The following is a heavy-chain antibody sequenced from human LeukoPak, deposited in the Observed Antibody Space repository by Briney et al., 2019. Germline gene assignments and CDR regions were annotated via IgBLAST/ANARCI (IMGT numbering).Heavy chain of an antibody. D-gene: IGHD3-10*01. V-gene: IGHV3-21*01. CDR3: ARAPIDMVRGVTHFDY. J-gene: IGHJ4*02. Sequence: GGSLRLSCAASGYTFSSYSMNWVRQAPGKGLEWVSSIRSSSTYINYADSVKGRFIISRDDAKNSLYLHMNSLRAEDTALYYCARAPIDMVRGVTHFDYWSQGTLVTVSS. CDR2: IRSSSTYI. CDR1: GYTFSSYS.